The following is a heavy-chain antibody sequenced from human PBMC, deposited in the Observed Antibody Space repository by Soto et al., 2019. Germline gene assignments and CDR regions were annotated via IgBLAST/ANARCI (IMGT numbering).Heavy chain of an antibody. D-gene: IGHD2-15*01. J-gene: IGHJ4*02. Sequence: GGSLRLSCVASGFTFWGDWMSWVRQAPGKGPEWVANIKQDGSAKQYLDSVRGRFTISRDNSKNSVYLQMNSLRAEDTALYYCARDFYGGFSYGPGDNWGQGTLVTVSS. CDR3: ARDFYGGFSYGPGDN. V-gene: IGHV3-7*01. CDR1: GFTFWGDW. CDR2: IKQDGSAK.